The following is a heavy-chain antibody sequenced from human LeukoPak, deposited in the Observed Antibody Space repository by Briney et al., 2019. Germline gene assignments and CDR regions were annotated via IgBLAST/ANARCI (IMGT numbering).Heavy chain of an antibody. CDR3: ASFGSGTSDAFDI. CDR1: GGTFSSYA. D-gene: IGHD3-10*01. V-gene: IGHV1-69*04. Sequence: SVKVCCKASGGTFSSYAISWVRQAPGQGLEWMGRIIPILGIANYAQKFQGRVTITADKSTSTAYMELSSLRSEDTAVYYCASFGSGTSDAFDIWGQGTMVTVSS. CDR2: IIPILGIA. J-gene: IGHJ3*02.